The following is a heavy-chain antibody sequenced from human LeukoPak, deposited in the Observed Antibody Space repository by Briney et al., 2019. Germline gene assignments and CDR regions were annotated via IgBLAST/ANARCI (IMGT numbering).Heavy chain of an antibody. J-gene: IGHJ5*02. Sequence: SETLSLTCTVSGGSISSYYWRWIRQPPGKGLEWIGYIYYSGSTNYNPSLKSRVTISVDTSKNQFSLKLSSVTAADTAVYYCARAAMVFNWFDPWGQGTLVTVSS. CDR1: GGSISSYY. V-gene: IGHV4-59*01. D-gene: IGHD5-18*01. CDR2: IYYSGST. CDR3: ARAAMVFNWFDP.